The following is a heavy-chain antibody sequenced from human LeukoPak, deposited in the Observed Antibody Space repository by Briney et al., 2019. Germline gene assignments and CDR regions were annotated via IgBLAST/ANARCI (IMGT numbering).Heavy chain of an antibody. CDR3: ARHETSNTMVLGY. Sequence: GGSLKISFKGSGYRFTSYWIGWVRPMPGKGLGWMGIIYPGDSDTRYSPSFQGQVTISADKSISTAYLQWSSLKASDTAMYYCARHETSNTMVLGYWGQGTLVTVSS. CDR2: IYPGDSDT. D-gene: IGHD3-10*01. J-gene: IGHJ4*02. CDR1: GYRFTSYW. V-gene: IGHV5-51*01.